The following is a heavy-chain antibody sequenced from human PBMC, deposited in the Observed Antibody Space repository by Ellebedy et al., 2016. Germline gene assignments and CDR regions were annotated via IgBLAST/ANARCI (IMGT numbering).Heavy chain of an antibody. CDR1: GYSFTSYW. J-gene: IGHJ4*02. Sequence: GESLKISXKGSGYSFTSYWIGWVRQMPGKGLEWMGIIYPGDSDTRYSPSFQGHVTISADKSISTAYLQWSSLKASDTAMYYCARHPVIAAADSDYWGQGTLVTVSS. D-gene: IGHD6-13*01. V-gene: IGHV5-51*01. CDR3: ARHPVIAAADSDY. CDR2: IYPGDSDT.